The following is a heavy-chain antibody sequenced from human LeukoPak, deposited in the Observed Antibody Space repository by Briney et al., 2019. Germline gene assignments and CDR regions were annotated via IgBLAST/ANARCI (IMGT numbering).Heavy chain of an antibody. Sequence: GASVKVSCKAYGDTFTSYNISWVRQAPGQGLEWMGCIIADDGNTNYAQKLQGRVTMTTDTSTSTAYIQLRRLTSDDTAVYYCARDSAIFGVVINWGGLAFDIWGQGTMVTVSS. D-gene: IGHD3-3*01. V-gene: IGHV1-18*01. CDR3: ARDSAIFGVVINWGGLAFDI. J-gene: IGHJ3*02. CDR1: GDTFTSYN. CDR2: IIADDGNT.